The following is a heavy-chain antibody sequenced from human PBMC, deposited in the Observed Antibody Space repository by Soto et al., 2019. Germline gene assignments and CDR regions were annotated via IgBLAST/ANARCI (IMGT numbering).Heavy chain of an antibody. V-gene: IGHV4-39*01. D-gene: IGHD6-13*01. CDR2: IYYSGST. Sequence: TWSVSDGSIRSSSYYRGWIRQPPGKGLEWIGSIYYSGSTYYNPSLKSRVTISVDTSKNQFSLKLSSVTAADTAVYYCARQRGSSWYGYMDFWGKGTTVTVSS. CDR3: ARQRGSSWYGYMDF. J-gene: IGHJ6*03. CDR1: DGSIRSSSYY.